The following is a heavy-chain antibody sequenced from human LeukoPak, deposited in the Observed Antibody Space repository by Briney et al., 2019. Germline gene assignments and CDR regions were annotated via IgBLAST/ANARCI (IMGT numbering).Heavy chain of an antibody. V-gene: IGHV1-8*01. D-gene: IGHD3-3*01. CDR3: ARGQRSTLFGVAVED. J-gene: IGHJ4*02. CDR1: GYTFTTYD. Sequence: ASVKVSCKASGYTFTTYDINWVRQATGQGLEWMGWMKPDSGDTGYAQKFQGRVTMTRNTSISTAYLELSSLTSDDTAVYYCARGQRSTLFGVAVEDWGRGSLVTVSS. CDR2: MKPDSGDT.